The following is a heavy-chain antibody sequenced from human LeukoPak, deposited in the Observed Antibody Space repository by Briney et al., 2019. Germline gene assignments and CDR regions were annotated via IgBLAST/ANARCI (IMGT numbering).Heavy chain of an antibody. Sequence: GRSLRLSCAASGFTFDDYAMHWVRQAPGKGLEWVSVVYGGGSTYYADSVKGRFTISRDTPKNTLYLQMNSLRVEDTAVYYCASWPVGWYGEDSWGQGTLVTASS. CDR3: ASWPVGWYGEDS. D-gene: IGHD6-19*01. V-gene: IGHV3-53*01. CDR2: VYGGGST. J-gene: IGHJ4*02. CDR1: GFTFDDYA.